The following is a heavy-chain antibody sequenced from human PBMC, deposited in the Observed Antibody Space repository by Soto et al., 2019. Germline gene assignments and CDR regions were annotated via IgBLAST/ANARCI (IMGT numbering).Heavy chain of an antibody. Sequence: QVQLVQSGAEVKKPGSSVKVSCKASGGTFSSYTISWVRQAPGQGLEWMGRIIPILGIANYAQKFQGRVTMTADKSTSTAYMELSSLRSEDTAVYYCARGPLIVVVVAATPEYFQHWGQGTLVTVSS. CDR3: ARGPLIVVVVAATPEYFQH. V-gene: IGHV1-69*02. D-gene: IGHD2-15*01. CDR1: GGTFSSYT. J-gene: IGHJ1*01. CDR2: IIPILGIA.